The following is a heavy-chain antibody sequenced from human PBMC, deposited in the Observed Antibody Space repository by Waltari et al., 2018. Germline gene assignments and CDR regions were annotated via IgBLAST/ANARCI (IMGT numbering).Heavy chain of an antibody. Sequence: QEQLVQSGAEMKRPGSSVRVSCKASGGDFRSYSFIWVRQAPGQGLEWMGGILPIFSTSNYAQTFQDRVTITADESTSTVYMELRSLTSHDTAVYYCARDLGTGDLAYWGQGTLVTVSS. CDR3: ARDLGTGDLAY. V-gene: IGHV1-69*01. J-gene: IGHJ4*02. CDR2: ILPIFSTS. CDR1: GGDFRSYS. D-gene: IGHD7-27*01.